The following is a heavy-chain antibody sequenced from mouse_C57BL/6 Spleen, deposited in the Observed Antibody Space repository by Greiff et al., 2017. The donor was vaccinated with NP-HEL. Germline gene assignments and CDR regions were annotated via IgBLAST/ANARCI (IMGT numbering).Heavy chain of an antibody. CDR1: GYTFTSYG. J-gene: IGHJ3*01. V-gene: IGHV1-81*01. CDR3: ARSIQTAQATWFAY. Sequence: VQLQQSGAELARPGASVKLSCKASGYTFTSYGISWVKQRTGQGLEWIGEIYPRSGNTYYNEKFKGKATLTADKSSSTAYMELRSLTSEDSAVYFCARSIQTAQATWFAYWGQGTLVTVSA. D-gene: IGHD3-2*02. CDR2: IYPRSGNT.